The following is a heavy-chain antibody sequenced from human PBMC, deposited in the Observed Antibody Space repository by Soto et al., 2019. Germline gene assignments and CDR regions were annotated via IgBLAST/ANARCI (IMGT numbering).Heavy chain of an antibody. CDR2: ISSSSSYI. J-gene: IGHJ4*02. CDR3: ARAPLYGDYASDY. CDR1: GFTFSSYS. V-gene: IGHV3-21*01. D-gene: IGHD4-17*01. Sequence: EVQLVESGGGLVKPGGSLRLSCAASGFTFSSYSMNWVRQAPGKGLEWVSSISSSSSYIYYADSVKGRFTISRDNAKNSLYLQMNSLRAEDTAVYYCARAPLYGDYASDYWGQGTLVTVSS.